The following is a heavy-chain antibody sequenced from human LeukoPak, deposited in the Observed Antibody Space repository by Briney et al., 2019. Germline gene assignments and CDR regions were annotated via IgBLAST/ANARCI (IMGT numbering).Heavy chain of an antibody. Sequence: GGSLRLSCAASGFTFSSYSMNWVRQAPGKGLEWVSYISSSSSTIYYADSVKGRFTICRDNSKNRLYLQMNSLRAEDTAVYYCAKDRGSGWYDGVSDYWGKGTLVTVSS. CDR2: ISSSSSTI. CDR3: AKDRGSGWYDGVSDY. CDR1: GFTFSSYS. J-gene: IGHJ4*02. D-gene: IGHD6-19*01. V-gene: IGHV3-48*01.